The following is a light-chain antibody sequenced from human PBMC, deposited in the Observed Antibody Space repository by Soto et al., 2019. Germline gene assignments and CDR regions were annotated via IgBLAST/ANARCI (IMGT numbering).Light chain of an antibody. CDR1: QSVTSDY. J-gene: IGKJ1*01. CDR2: AAS. CDR3: QQYGSSITWT. Sequence: VLTQSPGTVSLSPGESATLSCRDSQSVTSDYLAWYQQKPGQAPRLLIYAASSRATGIPDRFSGSGSGTDFTLSISRLEPEDFAVYYCQQYGSSITWTFGQGTKVEIK. V-gene: IGKV3-20*01.